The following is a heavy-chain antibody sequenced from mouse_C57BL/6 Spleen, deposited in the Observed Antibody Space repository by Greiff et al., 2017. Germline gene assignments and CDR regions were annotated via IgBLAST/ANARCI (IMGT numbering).Heavy chain of an antibody. CDR2: INPNNGGT. CDR1: GYTFTDYY. V-gene: IGHV1-26*01. Sequence: VQLQQSGPELVKPGASVKISCKASGYTFTDYYMNWVKQSHGKSLEWIGDINPNNGGTSYNQKFKGKATLTVDKSSSTAYMELRSLTSEDSAVYYCATRGDYWGQGTTLTVSS. CDR3: ATRGDY. J-gene: IGHJ2*01.